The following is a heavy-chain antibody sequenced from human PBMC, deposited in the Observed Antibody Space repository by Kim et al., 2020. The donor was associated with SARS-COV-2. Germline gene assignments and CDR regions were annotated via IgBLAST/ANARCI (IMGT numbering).Heavy chain of an antibody. CDR3: ARGWFNGSGDRRGGFDF. D-gene: IGHD1-26*01. Sequence: SQTLSLTCAISGDSVSSNSAAWNWIRQSPSRGLEWLGRTYYKSKWYNGYAVSVKSRISINPDTSKNQFSLQLNSVTPDDTAVYYCARGWFNGSGDRRGGFDFWGQGTLVTVSS. CDR1: GDSVSSNSAA. J-gene: IGHJ4*02. V-gene: IGHV6-1*01. CDR2: TYYKSKWYN.